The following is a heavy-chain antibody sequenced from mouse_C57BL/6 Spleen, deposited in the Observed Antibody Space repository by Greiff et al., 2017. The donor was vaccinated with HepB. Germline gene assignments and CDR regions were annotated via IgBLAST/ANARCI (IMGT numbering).Heavy chain of an antibody. CDR3: TRKDPYYAMDY. CDR1: GYTFTDYE. Sequence: QVQLQQSGAELVRPGASVTLSCKASGYTFTDYEMHWVKQTPVHGLEWIGAIDPETGGTAYNQKFKGKAILTADKSSSTAYMELRSLTSEDSAVDYCTRKDPYYAMDYWGQGTSVTVSS. J-gene: IGHJ4*01. CDR2: IDPETGGT. V-gene: IGHV1-15*01.